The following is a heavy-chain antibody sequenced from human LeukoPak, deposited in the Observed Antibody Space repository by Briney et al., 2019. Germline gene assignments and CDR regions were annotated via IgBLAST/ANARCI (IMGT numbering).Heavy chain of an antibody. Sequence: ASVKVSCKASGYTFTSYDINWVRQATGQGLEWMGWMNPNSGNTGYAQKLQGRVTMTTDTSTSTAYMELRSLRSDDTAVYYCARYSSGWYYAFDIWGQGTMVTVSS. CDR3: ARYSSGWYYAFDI. D-gene: IGHD6-19*01. CDR2: MNPNSGNT. V-gene: IGHV1-8*01. CDR1: GYTFTSYD. J-gene: IGHJ3*02.